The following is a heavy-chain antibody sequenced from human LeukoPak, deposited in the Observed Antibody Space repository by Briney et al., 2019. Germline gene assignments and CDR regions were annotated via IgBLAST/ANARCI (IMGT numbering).Heavy chain of an antibody. V-gene: IGHV3-21*01. J-gene: IGHJ4*02. CDR1: GFTFSSYS. CDR3: ARDPRITMIVAASFYFDY. D-gene: IGHD3-22*01. CDR2: ISSSSSYI. Sequence: GGSLRLSCAASGFTFSSYSMNWVRQAPGKGLERVSSISSSSSYIYYADSVKGRFTISRDNAKNSLYLQMNSLRAEDTAVYYCARDPRITMIVAASFYFDYWGQGTLVTVSS.